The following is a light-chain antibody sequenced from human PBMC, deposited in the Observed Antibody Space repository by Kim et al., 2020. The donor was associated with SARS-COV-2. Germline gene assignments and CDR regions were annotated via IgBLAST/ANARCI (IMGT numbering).Light chain of an antibody. CDR3: QQYGNLPRT. J-gene: IGKJ1*01. V-gene: IGKV3-20*01. CDR2: GAS. CDR1: QSIISSS. Sequence: SPGERATLSSRASQSIISSSLAWYQQKPGQAPRLLIYGASSRATGIPDRFSGSGSGTDFTLTISRLEPEDFALYYCQQYGNLPRTFGQGTKVDIK.